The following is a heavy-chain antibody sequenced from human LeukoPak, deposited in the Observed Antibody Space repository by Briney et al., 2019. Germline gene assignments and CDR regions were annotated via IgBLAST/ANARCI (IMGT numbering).Heavy chain of an antibody. CDR3: ARLNYYNNKGPDAFDI. CDR2: IKQDGRET. J-gene: IGHJ3*02. CDR1: GFTFGTCW. Sequence: GGSLRLSCAASGFTFGTCWMSWVRQAPGKALEWVANIKQDGRETYYLDSVKGRFTISRDNSKKSLYLQMNSLRAEDTAVYYCARLNYYNNKGPDAFDIWGQGTMVTVSS. V-gene: IGHV3-7*01. D-gene: IGHD3-22*01.